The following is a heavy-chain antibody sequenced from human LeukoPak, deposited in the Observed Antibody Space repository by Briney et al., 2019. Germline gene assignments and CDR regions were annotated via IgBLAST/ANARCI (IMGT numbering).Heavy chain of an antibody. J-gene: IGHJ5*02. CDR3: ARETYYYDSSGYPMGGWFDP. CDR2: IYYSGST. V-gene: IGHV4-39*07. Sequence: PSETLSLTCTVSGGSISSSSYYWGWIRQPPGKGLEWIGSIYYSGSTYYNRSLKSRVTISVDTSKNQFSLKLSSVTAADTAVYYCARETYYYDSSGYPMGGWFDPWGQGTLVTVSS. CDR1: GGSISSSSYY. D-gene: IGHD3-22*01.